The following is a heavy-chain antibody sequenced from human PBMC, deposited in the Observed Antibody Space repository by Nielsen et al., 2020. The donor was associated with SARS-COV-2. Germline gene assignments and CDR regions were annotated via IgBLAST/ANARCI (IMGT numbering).Heavy chain of an antibody. Sequence: GSLRLSCAASGFTFSSYGMHWVRQSPGKGLEWIGEVSHSGSTNYSPSLKSRVTLSMDKSRRQFSLRLASVSAADTAVYFCARGHLVVVPSPILGLGPFFYSFYLDVWGKGTTVIVSS. D-gene: IGHD2-2*02. V-gene: IGHV4-4*01. CDR1: GFTFSSYG. CDR2: VSHSGST. J-gene: IGHJ6*03. CDR3: ARGHLVVVPSPILGLGPFFYSFYLDV.